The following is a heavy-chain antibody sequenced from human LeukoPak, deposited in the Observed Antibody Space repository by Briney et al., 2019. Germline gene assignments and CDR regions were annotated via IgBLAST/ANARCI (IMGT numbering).Heavy chain of an antibody. J-gene: IGHJ4*02. Sequence: GGSLRLSCAASGFTFRTYNMNWVRQAPGKGLEWVSYITSGGTTIYYADSVKGRFTISRDNAKNSLYLQMNSLRAEDTAVYYCARGASLVGAGRHAFDIWGQGTLVTVSS. V-gene: IGHV3-48*04. CDR1: GFTFRTYN. D-gene: IGHD1-26*01. CDR3: ARGASLVGAGRHAFDI. CDR2: ITSGGTTI.